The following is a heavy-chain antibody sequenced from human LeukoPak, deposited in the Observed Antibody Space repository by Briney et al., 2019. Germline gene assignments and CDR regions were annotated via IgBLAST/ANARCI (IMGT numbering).Heavy chain of an antibody. V-gene: IGHV3-23*01. CDR3: ARGNTMMGWYFDL. CDR2: ISGSGGST. D-gene: IGHD3-22*01. J-gene: IGHJ2*01. Sequence: GGSLRLSCAASGFTFSSYAMSWVRQAPGKGLEWVSAISGSGGSTYYADSVKGRFTISRDKSKNTLYLQMNSLRAEDTAVYYCARGNTMMGWYFDLWGRGTLVTVSS. CDR1: GFTFSSYA.